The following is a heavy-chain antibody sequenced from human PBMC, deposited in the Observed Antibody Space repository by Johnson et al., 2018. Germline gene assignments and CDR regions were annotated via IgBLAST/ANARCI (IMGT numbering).Heavy chain of an antibody. J-gene: IGHJ6*02. D-gene: IGHD3-10*01. CDR3: AKRGGVGEVVFVGAMDV. Sequence: QVQLVESGGGVVQPGRSLRLSCAASGMSFSTYGMYWVRQAPGKGLDWVALISYDGSTEYYADSVKGRFTISRDTSKNTLYLEMNSLKPEDTAVYYCAKRGGVGEVVFVGAMDVWGQGTTVTVSS. V-gene: IGHV3-30*18. CDR1: GMSFSTYG. CDR2: ISYDGSTE.